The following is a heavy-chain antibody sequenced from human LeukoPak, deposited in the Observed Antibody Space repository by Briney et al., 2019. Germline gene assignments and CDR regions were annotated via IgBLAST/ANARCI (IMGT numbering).Heavy chain of an antibody. Sequence: GGSLRLSCAASGFTFSDYYMSWIRQAPGKGLEWVSYISSSGSTIYYADSVKGRFTISRDNAKNSLYLQMNSLRAEDTAVYYCAGDQPHYYDNRRFDHWGQGTLVTVSS. CDR2: ISSSGSTI. CDR3: AGDQPHYYDNRRFDH. CDR1: GFTFSDYY. J-gene: IGHJ5*02. D-gene: IGHD3-22*01. V-gene: IGHV3-11*01.